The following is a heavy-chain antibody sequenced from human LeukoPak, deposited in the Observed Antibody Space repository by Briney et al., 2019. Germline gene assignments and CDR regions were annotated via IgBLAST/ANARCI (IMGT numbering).Heavy chain of an antibody. CDR2: IYYSGST. D-gene: IGHD4-17*01. V-gene: IGHV4-39*02. CDR1: GGSISSSSYY. J-gene: IGHJ4*02. Sequence: PSETLSLTCTVSGGSISSSSYYWGWIRRPPGKGLEWIGSIYYSGSTYYNPSLKSRVTISVDTSKNQFSLKLSSVTAADTAVYYCARDWATVTELDYWGQGTLVTVSS. CDR3: ARDWATVTELDY.